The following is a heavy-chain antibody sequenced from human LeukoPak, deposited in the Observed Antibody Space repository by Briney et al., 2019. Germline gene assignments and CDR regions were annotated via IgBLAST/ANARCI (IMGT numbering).Heavy chain of an antibody. V-gene: IGHV3-53*01. CDR1: GFTFSSYS. J-gene: IGHJ6*02. CDR2: IYSGGST. CDR3: ARVLRRVLTGYYYYYGMDV. D-gene: IGHD3-9*01. Sequence: GGSLRLSCAASGFTFSSYSMNWVRQAPGKGLEWVSVIYSGGSTYYADSVKGRFTISRDNSKNTLYLQMNSLRAEDTAVYYCARVLRRVLTGYYYYYGMDVWGQGTTVTVSS.